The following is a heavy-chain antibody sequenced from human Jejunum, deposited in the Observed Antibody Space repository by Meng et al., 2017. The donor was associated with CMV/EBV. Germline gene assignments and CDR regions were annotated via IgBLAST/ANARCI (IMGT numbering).Heavy chain of an antibody. V-gene: IGHV3-21*01. CDR1: RFSFSTYM. D-gene: IGHD1-26*01. J-gene: IGHJ4*02. Sequence: CAASRFSFSTYMMNWVRQAPGKGLEWVSSISISGYRYYADSVKGRFTISRDDAESSLFLQMNSLGAEDTAVYYCARVLKGGTYFDNWGQGTQVTVSS. CDR3: ARVLKGGTYFDN. CDR2: ISISGYR.